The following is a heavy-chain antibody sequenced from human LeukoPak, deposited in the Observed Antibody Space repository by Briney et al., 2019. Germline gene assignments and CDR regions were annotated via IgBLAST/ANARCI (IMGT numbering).Heavy chain of an antibody. CDR2: IRSRTNSYAT. Sequence: PGGSLRLSCAASGFTFSASAIHWVRQASGKGLAWVGRIRSRTNSYATAYAASVKGRFTISRDESKNTAYLQMNSLKIEDTAVYYCTRAETTQDYWGQGTLVTVSS. CDR3: TRAETTQDY. D-gene: IGHD1-1*01. CDR1: GFTFSASA. V-gene: IGHV3-73*01. J-gene: IGHJ4*02.